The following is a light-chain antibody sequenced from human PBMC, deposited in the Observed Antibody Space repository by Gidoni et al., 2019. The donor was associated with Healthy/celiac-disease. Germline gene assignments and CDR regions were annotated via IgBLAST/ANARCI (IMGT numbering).Light chain of an antibody. Sequence: DIQMTQSPSSLSASVGDRVTITCQASQDISNYLNWYQQKPGKAPKLLIYDASNLETGAPSRFSGSGSVTDFTFTISSLQPEDIATYSCQQYDNLPLTFGGGTKVEIK. V-gene: IGKV1-33*01. CDR1: QDISNY. CDR2: DAS. CDR3: QQYDNLPLT. J-gene: IGKJ4*01.